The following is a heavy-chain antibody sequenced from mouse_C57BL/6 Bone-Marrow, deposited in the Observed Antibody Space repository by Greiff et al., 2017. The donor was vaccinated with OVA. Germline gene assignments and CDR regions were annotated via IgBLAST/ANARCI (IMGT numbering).Heavy chain of an antibody. CDR1: GYTFTSYW. V-gene: IGHV1-50*01. CDR3: ARWYYAMDY. CDR2: IDPSDSYT. Sequence: QVQLQQPGAELVKPGASVKLSCKASGYTFTSYWMQWVKQRPGQGLEWIGEIDPSDSYTNYNQKFKDKATLTADKSSSTAYMQLSSLTYEDSAVYYCARWYYAMDYWGQGTSVTVSS. J-gene: IGHJ4*01.